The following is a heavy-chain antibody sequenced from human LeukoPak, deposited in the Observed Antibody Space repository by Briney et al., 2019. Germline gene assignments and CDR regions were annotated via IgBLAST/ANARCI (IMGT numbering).Heavy chain of an antibody. CDR1: GYTFTSYA. J-gene: IGHJ4*02. Sequence: GASVKVSCKASGYTFTSYAMHWVRQAPGQWLEWMGWINAGNGNTKYSQKFQGRVTITRDTSASTAYMELSSLRSEDTAVYYCARDYYDSSGYSYFDYWGQGTLVTVSS. CDR3: ARDYYDSSGYSYFDY. V-gene: IGHV1-3*01. CDR2: INAGNGNT. D-gene: IGHD3-22*01.